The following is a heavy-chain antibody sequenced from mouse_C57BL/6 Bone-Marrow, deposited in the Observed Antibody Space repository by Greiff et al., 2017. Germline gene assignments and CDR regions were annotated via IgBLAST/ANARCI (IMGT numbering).Heavy chain of an antibody. CDR2: FSLKSDNYAT. D-gene: IGHD2-4*01. CDR1: GFTFSNYW. Sequence: EVKLVESGGGLVQPGGSMKLSCVASGFTFSNYWMNWVRQSPEKGLEWVAQFSLKSDNYATPYAESVKGRFTISRDDSKSSVYLQMNNLRAEDTGIYYCTSDYGYAMDYWGQGTSVTVSS. J-gene: IGHJ4*01. V-gene: IGHV6-3*01. CDR3: TSDYGYAMDY.